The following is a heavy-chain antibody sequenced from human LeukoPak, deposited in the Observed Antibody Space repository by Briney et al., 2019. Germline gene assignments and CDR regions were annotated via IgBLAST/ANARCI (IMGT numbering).Heavy chain of an antibody. Sequence: PWASVKVSCKGSGYTLTESSMHWVRQAPGKGLEWMGGSDPEDGETIYAQKFQGRVTMTEDTSTDTAYMELSSLRSEDTAVYYCATIHGDHDFYYYMDVWGKGTTVTVSS. CDR3: ATIHGDHDFYYYMDV. D-gene: IGHD4-17*01. J-gene: IGHJ6*03. V-gene: IGHV1-24*01. CDR1: GYTLTESS. CDR2: SDPEDGET.